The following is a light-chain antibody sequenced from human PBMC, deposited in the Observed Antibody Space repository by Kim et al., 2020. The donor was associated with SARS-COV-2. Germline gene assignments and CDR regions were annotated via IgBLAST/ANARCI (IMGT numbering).Light chain of an antibody. V-gene: IGKV3-15*01. Sequence: PGERAPLSCRASQNINSNLVWYQQKPGQAPSLLINVASTRATGIPARFSGSGSGTDFTLTISGLQSEDFAVYYCQQHNNWPRTFGQGTKVDIK. CDR1: QNINSN. J-gene: IGKJ1*01. CDR3: QQHNNWPRT. CDR2: VAS.